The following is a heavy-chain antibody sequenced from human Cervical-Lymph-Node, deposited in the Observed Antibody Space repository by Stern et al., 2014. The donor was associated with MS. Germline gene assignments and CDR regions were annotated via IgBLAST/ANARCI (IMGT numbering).Heavy chain of an antibody. D-gene: IGHD6-13*01. CDR1: GGTFSSID. J-gene: IGHJ4*02. Sequence: VHLVESGAEVKKPGSSMKVSCKASGGTFSSIDISWVRQAPGQGLEWLGGIITLFGTTNYVQKVQGRVTIVADESTNTVSMELSSLRPEDTAVYYCVRDQAGIAASWGQGTLVTVSS. CDR3: VRDQAGIAAS. V-gene: IGHV1-69*01. CDR2: IITLFGTT.